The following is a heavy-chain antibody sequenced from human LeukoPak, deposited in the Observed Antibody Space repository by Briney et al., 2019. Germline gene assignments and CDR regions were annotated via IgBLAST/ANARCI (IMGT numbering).Heavy chain of an antibody. CDR3: ARWGWVYYYYGMDV. CDR1: GGSFSGYY. CDR2: INHSGST. J-gene: IGHJ6*02. V-gene: IGHV4-34*01. D-gene: IGHD6-19*01. Sequence: PSETLSLTCAVYGGSFSGYYWSWIRQPPGKGLEWIGEINHSGSTNYNPSLKSRVTISVDTSKNQFSLKLSSVTAADTAVYYCARWGWVYYYYGMDVWGQGTTVTVSS.